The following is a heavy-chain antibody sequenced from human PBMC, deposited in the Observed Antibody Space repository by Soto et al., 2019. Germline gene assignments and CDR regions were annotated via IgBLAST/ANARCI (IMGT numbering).Heavy chain of an antibody. Sequence: QVLLVQSSAEVKKPGSSVKVSCKASGGTFTSTAFSWVRQAPGQGLEWMGGIIPVLGTPNYAQKFQARLPVTADASTTTVHMELSSLRSDDTAVYYCASSAGLDHLLNYYGLNVWGQGTTVNVSS. CDR3: ASSAGLDHLLNYYGLNV. CDR2: IIPVLGTP. V-gene: IGHV1-69*01. D-gene: IGHD6-13*01. CDR1: GGTFTSTA. J-gene: IGHJ6*02.